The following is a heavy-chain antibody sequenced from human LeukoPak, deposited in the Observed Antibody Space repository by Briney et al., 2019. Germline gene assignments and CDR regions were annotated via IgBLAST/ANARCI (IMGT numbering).Heavy chain of an antibody. CDR3: ARQSSSSYAGTRYYYYYMDV. CDR2: IYPGDSDT. D-gene: IGHD6-6*01. CDR1: GYSFINYW. V-gene: IGHV5-51*01. Sequence: GESLKISCKGSGYSFINYWIGWVRQMPGKGLEWMGIIYPGDSDTRHSPSFQGQVTISADKSISTAYLQWRSLKASDTAMYYCARQSSSSYAGTRYYYYYMDVWGKGTTVTISS. J-gene: IGHJ6*03.